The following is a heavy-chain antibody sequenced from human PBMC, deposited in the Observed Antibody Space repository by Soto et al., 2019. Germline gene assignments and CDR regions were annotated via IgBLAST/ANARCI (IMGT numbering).Heavy chain of an antibody. D-gene: IGHD4-17*01. Sequence: QVQLVESGGGVVQPGRSLRLSCAASGFTFSSYGMHWVRQAPGKGLEWVAVIWYDGSNKYYADSVKGRFTISRDNSKNTLYLQMNSLRAEDTAVYSCASGMTTVTYGGFGAFDIWGQGTMVTVS. CDR1: GFTFSSYG. V-gene: IGHV3-33*01. CDR2: IWYDGSNK. CDR3: ASGMTTVTYGGFGAFDI. J-gene: IGHJ3*02.